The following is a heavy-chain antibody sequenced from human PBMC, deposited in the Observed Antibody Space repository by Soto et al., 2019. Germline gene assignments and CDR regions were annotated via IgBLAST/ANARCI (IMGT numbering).Heavy chain of an antibody. D-gene: IGHD2-21*01. CDR3: ARHPHEIVSIFADY. CDR2: IYPGDSDT. V-gene: IGHV5-51*01. J-gene: IGHJ4*02. CDR1: GYSFTTYW. Sequence: PGESLKISCEGSGYSFTTYWISWVRQVPGKGLEWMGIIYPGDSDTRYSPSFQGQVTISADKSLSTAYLQWSSLKASDTAIYYCARHPHEIVSIFADYWGQGTLVTVSS.